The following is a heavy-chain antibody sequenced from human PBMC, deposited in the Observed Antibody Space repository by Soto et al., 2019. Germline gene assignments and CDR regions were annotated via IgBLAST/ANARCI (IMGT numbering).Heavy chain of an antibody. J-gene: IGHJ6*02. CDR2: IKSKTDGGTT. D-gene: IGHD5-12*01. CDR3: TTEEWLRFTGSGGSYYYYYGMDV. CDR1: GFTFSNAW. Sequence: PGGSLRLSCAASGFTFSNAWMNWVRQAPGKGLEWVGRIKSKTDGGTTDYAAPVKGRFTISRDDSKNTLYLQMNSLKTEDTAVYYCTTEEWLRFTGSGGSYYYYYGMDVWGQGTTVTVSS. V-gene: IGHV3-15*07.